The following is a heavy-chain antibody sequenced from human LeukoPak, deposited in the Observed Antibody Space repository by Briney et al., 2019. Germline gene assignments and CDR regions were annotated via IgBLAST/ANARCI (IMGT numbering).Heavy chain of an antibody. V-gene: IGHV4-61*02. CDR3: ARNRPVDTAMVTWLYYYYYMDV. Sequence: SQTLSLTCTVSGGSISSGSYYWSWIRQPAGKGLEWIGRIYTSGSTNYNPSLKSRVTISVDTSKNQFSLKLSSVTAADTAVYYCARNRPVDTAMVTWLYYYYYMDVWGKGTTVTISS. CDR2: IYTSGST. D-gene: IGHD5-18*01. CDR1: GGSISSGSYY. J-gene: IGHJ6*03.